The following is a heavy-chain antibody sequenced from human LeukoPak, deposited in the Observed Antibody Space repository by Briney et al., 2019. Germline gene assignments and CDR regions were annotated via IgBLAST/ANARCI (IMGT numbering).Heavy chain of an antibody. V-gene: IGHV4-61*02. J-gene: IGHJ4*02. CDR3: ARAPIAAAGTWSFDY. CDR1: GGSISSGSYY. Sequence: PSETLSLTCTVSGGSISSGSYYWSWIRQPAGKGLEWIGRIYTSGSTNYNPSLKSRVTISVDTSKNQFSLKLSSVTAADTAVYYCARAPIAAAGTWSFDYWGQGTLVTVSS. D-gene: IGHD6-13*01. CDR2: IYTSGST.